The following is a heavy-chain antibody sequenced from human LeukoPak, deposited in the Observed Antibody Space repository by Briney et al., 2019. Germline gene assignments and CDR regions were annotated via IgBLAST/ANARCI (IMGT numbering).Heavy chain of an antibody. CDR3: ARVRNYYWYFDL. CDR2: IYYSGST. CDR1: GGSISSYY. D-gene: IGHD1-7*01. Sequence: SETLSLTCTVSGGSISSYYWSWIRQPPGKGLEWIGYIYYSGSTNYNPSLKSRVTISVDTSKNQFSLKLSSVTAADTAVYYCARVRNYYWYFDLWGRGTLVTVSS. V-gene: IGHV4-59*01. J-gene: IGHJ2*01.